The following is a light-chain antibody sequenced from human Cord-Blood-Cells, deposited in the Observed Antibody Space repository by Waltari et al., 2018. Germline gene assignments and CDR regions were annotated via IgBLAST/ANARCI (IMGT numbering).Light chain of an antibody. CDR3: QSYDSSLSVNWV. V-gene: IGLV1-40*01. CDR1: SSNTGAGYD. CDR2: GNS. J-gene: IGLJ3*02. Sequence: QSVLTQPPSVSGAPGQRVTISCTGSSSNTGAGYDVHWYQQLPGTAPKLLIYGNSNRPSGVPDRFSGSKSGTSASLAITGLQAEDEADYYCQSYDSSLSVNWVFGGGTKLTVL.